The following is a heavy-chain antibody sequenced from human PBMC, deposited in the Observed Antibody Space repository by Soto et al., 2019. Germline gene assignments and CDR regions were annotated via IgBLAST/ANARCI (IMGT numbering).Heavy chain of an antibody. CDR3: AKDRSSSEYYYYGMDV. CDR2: ISWNSGSI. CDR1: GFTFDDYA. V-gene: IGHV3-9*01. D-gene: IGHD6-6*01. Sequence: SLRLSCAASGFTFDDYAMHWDRQAPGKGLEWVSGISWNSGSIGYADSVKGRFTISRDNAKNSLYLQMNSLRAEDTALYYCAKDRSSSEYYYYGMDVWGQGTTVTVSS. J-gene: IGHJ6*02.